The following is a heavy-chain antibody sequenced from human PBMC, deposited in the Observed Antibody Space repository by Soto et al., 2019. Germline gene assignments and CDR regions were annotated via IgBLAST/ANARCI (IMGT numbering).Heavy chain of an antibody. Sequence: QVQLVQSGAEVKKPGASVKVSCKASGYTFTSYGISWVRQAPGQGLEWMGWISAYNGNTNYAQKLQGRVTMTTDTATSTAHMERKSLRSDDTAVYYRARAAIRNRLVIGGWFNPWGQGTLVTVSS. J-gene: IGHJ5*02. V-gene: IGHV1-18*01. CDR1: GYTFTSYG. CDR3: ARAAIRNRLVIGGWFNP. D-gene: IGHD3-22*01. CDR2: ISAYNGNT.